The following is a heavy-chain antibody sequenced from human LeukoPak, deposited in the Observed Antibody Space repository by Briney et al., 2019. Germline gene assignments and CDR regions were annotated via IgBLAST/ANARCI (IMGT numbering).Heavy chain of an antibody. J-gene: IGHJ4*02. V-gene: IGHV3-23*01. CDR3: AKGRRPDIVVVPPARHFDY. CDR1: GFTFSSYA. CDR2: ISGSGGST. D-gene: IGHD2-2*01. Sequence: GGSLRLSCAASGFTFSSYAMSWVRQAPGKGLEWVSAISGSGGSTYYADSVKGRFTISRDNSKNTLYLQMNSLRAEDTAVYYCAKGRRPDIVVVPPARHFDYWGQGTLVTVSS.